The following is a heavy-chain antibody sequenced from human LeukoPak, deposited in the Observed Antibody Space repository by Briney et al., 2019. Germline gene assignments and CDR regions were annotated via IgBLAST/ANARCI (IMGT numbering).Heavy chain of an antibody. V-gene: IGHV3-7*01. CDR1: GFTFSSYW. J-gene: IGHJ4*02. D-gene: IGHD2-2*01. Sequence: GGSLRLSCAASGFTFSSYWMTWVRQAPGKGLEWVANINQDGSIRYYVGSVQGRFTISRDNAKNSLYLQMYSLRAEDTAVYYCARTNAWHPGDYWGQGTLVTVSS. CDR2: INQDGSIR. CDR3: ARTNAWHPGDY.